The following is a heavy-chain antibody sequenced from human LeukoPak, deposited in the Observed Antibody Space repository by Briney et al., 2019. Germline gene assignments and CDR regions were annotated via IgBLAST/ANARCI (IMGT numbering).Heavy chain of an antibody. D-gene: IGHD1-1*01. Sequence: GASVKVSCKASGYTFTSYGINWVRQAPGQGLEWMGWISAYNGNTNYAQSLQGRVTMTTDTSTDTSTTIAYMELRSLRSDDTAVYYCASWPGGGYTLIWGQGTRVTVSS. CDR3: ASWPGGGYTLI. J-gene: IGHJ3*02. V-gene: IGHV1-18*01. CDR2: ISAYNGNT. CDR1: GYTFTSYG.